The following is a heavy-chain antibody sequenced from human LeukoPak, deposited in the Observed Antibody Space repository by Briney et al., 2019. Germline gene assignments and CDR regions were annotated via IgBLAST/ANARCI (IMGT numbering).Heavy chain of an antibody. CDR2: IYYSGST. CDR1: NGSFSGYY. Sequence: SETLSLTCAVSNGSFSGYYWTWIRQSPGKGLEWIGYIYYSGSTYYNPSLKSRVTISVDTSKNQFSLKLSSVTAADTAVYYCASADIVATMGAFDIWGQGTMVTVSS. CDR3: ASADIVATMGAFDI. J-gene: IGHJ3*02. V-gene: IGHV4-59*01. D-gene: IGHD5-12*01.